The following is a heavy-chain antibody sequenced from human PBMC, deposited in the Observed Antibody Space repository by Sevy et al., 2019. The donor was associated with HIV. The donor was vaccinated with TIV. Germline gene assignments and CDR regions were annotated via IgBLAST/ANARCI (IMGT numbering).Heavy chain of an antibody. Sequence: GGSLRLSCAATGFTFSNYAMHWVRQAPGKGMEWVAIIWSDGAYQYHGYSVKGRFTISRDNSKNTLYLQMNNVRVKDTAVYYCARGGYYYDNAAYYALDSWGQGTLVTVSS. D-gene: IGHD3-22*01. CDR1: GFTFSNYA. J-gene: IGHJ4*02. CDR3: ARGGYYYDNAAYYALDS. CDR2: IWSDGAYQ. V-gene: IGHV3-33*01.